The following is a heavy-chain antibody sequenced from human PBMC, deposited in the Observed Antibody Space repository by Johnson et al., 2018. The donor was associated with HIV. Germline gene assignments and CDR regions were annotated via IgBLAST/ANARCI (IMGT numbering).Heavy chain of an antibody. D-gene: IGHD6-19*01. V-gene: IGHV3-7*01. Sequence: EQLVESGGGLVQPGGSLRLSCAASGFTFSSYWMSWVRQAPGKGLEWVANIKQDGSEKYYVDSVKGRFTISRDNAKNSLYLQMNSLRAEDTAVYYCARPSGGWYETAFDIWGQGTMVTVSS. CDR1: GFTFSSYW. CDR3: ARPSGGWYETAFDI. CDR2: IKQDGSEK. J-gene: IGHJ3*02.